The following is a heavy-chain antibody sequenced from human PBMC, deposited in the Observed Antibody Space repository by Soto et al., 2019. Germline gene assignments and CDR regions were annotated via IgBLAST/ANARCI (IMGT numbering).Heavy chain of an antibody. CDR1: GYRFTSYL. D-gene: IGHD2-15*01. Sequence: XESLKVSCKGSGYRFTSYLIGLVLQMPGKGLEWMGIIYPGDSDTRYSPSFQGQVTISADKSISTAYLQWSSLKASDTAMYYCARRPLGYSSGASCYSYGMDVWGQGTTVTVSS. V-gene: IGHV5-51*01. J-gene: IGHJ6*02. CDR3: ARRPLGYSSGASCYSYGMDV. CDR2: IYPGDSDT.